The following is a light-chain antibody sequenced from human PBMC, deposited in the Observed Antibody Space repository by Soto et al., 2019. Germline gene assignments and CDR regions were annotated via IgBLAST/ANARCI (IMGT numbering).Light chain of an antibody. CDR3: QQYGSSP. J-gene: IGKJ5*01. Sequence: EIVLTQSPGTLSLSPGERATLSCRASQSVSSSYLAWYQQKPGQAPRLLIYGASSRATGIPDRFSGSGSGTDFTLTISRLESEDFAVYYCQQYGSSPFGQGTRLEIK. CDR2: GAS. CDR1: QSVSSSY. V-gene: IGKV3-20*01.